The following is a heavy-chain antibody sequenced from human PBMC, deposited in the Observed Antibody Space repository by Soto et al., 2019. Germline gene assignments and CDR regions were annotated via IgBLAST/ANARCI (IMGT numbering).Heavy chain of an antibody. Sequence: ASVEVSCKASGYTFTSYYMRWVRQAPGQGLEWMGIINPSGGRTSYAQKFQGRVTMTRETSTSTVYMELSRLTYEDTAVYYCARAVVARWWLTAGFDYWGQGTLVNLSS. CDR3: ARAVVARWWLTAGFDY. D-gene: IGHD2-15*01. J-gene: IGHJ4*02. CDR2: INPSGGRT. CDR1: GYTFTSYY. V-gene: IGHV1-46*01.